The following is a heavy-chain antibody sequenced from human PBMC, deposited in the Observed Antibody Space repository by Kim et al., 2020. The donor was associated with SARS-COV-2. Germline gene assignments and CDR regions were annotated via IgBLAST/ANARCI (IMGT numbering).Heavy chain of an antibody. V-gene: IGHV1-3*04. D-gene: IGHD3-10*01. CDR1: GYTFTNYG. CDR3: GRAVGPSYYGLGSYFDL. J-gene: IGHJ4*02. CDR2: LGWMTTDIHKT. Sequence: ASVKVSCKASGYTFTNYGLHWVRQAPGQRLEWMGWLGWMTTDIHKTKYSERFQGRFTIIRDTAAATVYMELSDLTSEDTAIYYCGRAVGPSYYGLGSYFDLWGQGTLVPVSS.